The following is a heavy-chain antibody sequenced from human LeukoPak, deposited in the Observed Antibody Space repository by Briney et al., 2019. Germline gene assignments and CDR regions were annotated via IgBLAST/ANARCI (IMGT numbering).Heavy chain of an antibody. CDR3: ARESNIHYYFDS. D-gene: IGHD1/OR15-1a*01. CDR1: GGSISSGGHY. Sequence: SETLSLTCTVSGGSISSGGHYWSWIRQHPGKGLEWIGYIYYSGSTDYNPSLKSRVTISIDTSKNQFSLKLSSVTAADTAVYYCARESNIHYYFDSWGQGTLVTVSS. J-gene: IGHJ4*02. CDR2: IYYSGST. V-gene: IGHV4-61*08.